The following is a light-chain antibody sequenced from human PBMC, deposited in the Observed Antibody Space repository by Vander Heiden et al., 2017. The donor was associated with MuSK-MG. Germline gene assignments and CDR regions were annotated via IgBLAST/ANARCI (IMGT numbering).Light chain of an antibody. CDR3: SASDDSLNGQVV. CDR1: SSNIGSNT. J-gene: IGLJ2*01. Sequence: QSVLTQPPSASGTPGQRVTISCSGSSSNIGSNTVNWYQQLPETAPKLLIVSNNQRPSGVSDRFSCSTSCTSASLVISALQSEDEADYYCSASDDSLNGQVVFGGGTKLTVL. CDR2: SNN. V-gene: IGLV1-44*01.